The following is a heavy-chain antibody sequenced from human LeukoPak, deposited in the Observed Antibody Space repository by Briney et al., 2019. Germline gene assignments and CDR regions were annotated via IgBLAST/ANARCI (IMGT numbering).Heavy chain of an antibody. Sequence: PGRSLRLSCAASGFTFSRHGMHWVRQAPGKGLEWVANIKQDGSEKYYVDSVKGRFTISRDNAKKSLYLQMNSLRAEDTAVYYCARDPLSYSSSWYVDIWGQGTMVTVSS. V-gene: IGHV3-7*01. J-gene: IGHJ3*02. D-gene: IGHD6-13*01. CDR1: GFTFSRHG. CDR2: IKQDGSEK. CDR3: ARDPLSYSSSWYVDI.